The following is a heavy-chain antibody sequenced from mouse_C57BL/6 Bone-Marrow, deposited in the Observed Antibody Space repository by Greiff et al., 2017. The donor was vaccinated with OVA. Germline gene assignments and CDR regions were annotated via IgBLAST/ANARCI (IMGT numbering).Heavy chain of an antibody. D-gene: IGHD2-5*01. V-gene: IGHV1-69*01. Sequence: VQLQQPGAELVMPGASVKLSCKASGYTFTSYWMHWVKQRPGQGLEWIGEIDPSDSYTYYNQKFKGKFTLSGDKSSSTAYRQLTGQTSEDSAVYNCAIGHPYYSNYSYARDYWGKGTSVTVSS. CDR2: IDPSDSYT. CDR1: GYTFTSYW. CDR3: AIGHPYYSNYSYARDY. J-gene: IGHJ4*01.